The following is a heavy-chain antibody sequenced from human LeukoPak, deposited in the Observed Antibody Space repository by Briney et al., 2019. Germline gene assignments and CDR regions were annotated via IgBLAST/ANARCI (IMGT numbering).Heavy chain of an antibody. D-gene: IGHD5-18*01. J-gene: IGHJ4*02. Sequence: GASVKVSCKASGYTFTGHYMHWVRQAPGQGLEWMGWINPNSGGTNYAQKFQGRVTVTTDTSTSTAYMELRSLRSDDTAVYYCARDGGTAGYSSGSDYWGQGTLVTVSS. CDR2: INPNSGGT. CDR1: GYTFTGHY. V-gene: IGHV1-2*02. CDR3: ARDGGTAGYSSGSDY.